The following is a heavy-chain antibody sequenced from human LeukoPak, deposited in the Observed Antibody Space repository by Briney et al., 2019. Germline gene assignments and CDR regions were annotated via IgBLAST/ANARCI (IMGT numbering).Heavy chain of an antibody. CDR3: AREDTVTTAFDI. CDR1: GGSISSYY. V-gene: IGHV4-59*01. CDR2: IYYSGST. Sequence: SETLSPTCTVSGGSISSYYWSWIRQPPGKGLEWIGYIYYSGSTNYNPSLKSRVTISVDTSKNQFSLKLSSVTAADTAVYYCAREDTVTTAFDIWGQGTMVTVSS. D-gene: IGHD4-17*01. J-gene: IGHJ3*02.